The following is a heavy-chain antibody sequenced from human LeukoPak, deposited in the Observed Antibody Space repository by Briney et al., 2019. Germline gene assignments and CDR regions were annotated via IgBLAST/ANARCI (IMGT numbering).Heavy chain of an antibody. Sequence: GGSLRLSCAASGFTFSSNYMSWVRQAPGKGLEWVSVIYSGGSTYYADSVKGRFTISRDNSKNTLYLQMNSLRAEDTAVYYCAKDLDTAMAQTPPSDAFDIWGQGTMVTVSS. V-gene: IGHV3-66*01. D-gene: IGHD5-18*01. CDR1: GFTFSSNY. CDR2: IYSGGST. CDR3: AKDLDTAMAQTPPSDAFDI. J-gene: IGHJ3*02.